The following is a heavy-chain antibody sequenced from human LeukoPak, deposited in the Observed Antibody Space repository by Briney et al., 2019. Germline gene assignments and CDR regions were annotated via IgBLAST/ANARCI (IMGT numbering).Heavy chain of an antibody. D-gene: IGHD2-15*01. CDR2: IYYSGST. V-gene: IGHV4-39*01. CDR3: ARPGGSPIGGYNWFDP. CDR1: GGCISSSSYY. J-gene: IGHJ5*02. Sequence: SETLSLTCTVSGGCISSSSYYWGWIRQPPGKGLEWIGSIYYSGSTYYNPSLKSRVTISVDTSKNQFSLKLSSVTAADTAVYYCARPGGSPIGGYNWFDPWGQGTLVTVSS.